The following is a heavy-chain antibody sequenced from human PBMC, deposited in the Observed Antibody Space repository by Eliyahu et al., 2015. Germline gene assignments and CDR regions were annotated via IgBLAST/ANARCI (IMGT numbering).Heavy chain of an antibody. V-gene: IGHV4-38-2*02. CDR2: ISHSGST. CDR1: GYSINSGYS. Sequence: QVQLQESGPGLVKPSETLSLTCAVSGYSINSGYSWGWIRQPPGKGLEWIGSISHSGSTYYNPSLKSRVTISVDTSQNQFSLKLNSVTATDTALYYCAREKGGCGGYCLRDAFDIWGQGTMVTVSS. J-gene: IGHJ3*02. D-gene: IGHD2-21*01. CDR3: AREKGGCGGYCLRDAFDI.